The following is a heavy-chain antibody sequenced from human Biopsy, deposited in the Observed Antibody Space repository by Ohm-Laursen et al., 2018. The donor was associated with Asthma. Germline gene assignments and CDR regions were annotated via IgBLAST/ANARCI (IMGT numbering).Heavy chain of an antibody. Sequence: SLRLSCAASGFTFSGYTMNWVRQAPGKGLEWVSVIYSGGTSHTADSVRGRFTISRDYSKNTLYLQMHSLRAEDTAVYYCARGDSSNWSHYYFDYWGQGTLVTVPS. CDR2: IYSGGTS. V-gene: IGHV3-53*01. CDR1: GFTFSGYT. CDR3: ARGDSSNWSHYYFDY. J-gene: IGHJ4*02. D-gene: IGHD3-22*01.